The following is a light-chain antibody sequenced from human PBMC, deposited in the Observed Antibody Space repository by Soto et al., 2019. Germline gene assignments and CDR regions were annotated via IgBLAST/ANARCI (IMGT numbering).Light chain of an antibody. J-gene: IGLJ1*01. CDR1: SSDVGVYNY. V-gene: IGLV2-14*01. CDR3: SSYTASSTRV. Sequence: QSVLTQPASVSGSPGQSITISCTGTSSDVGVYNYVSWYQQHPGKAPKLMLFDVSHRPLGVSNRFSASKSDNTASLTISGLQPEDEADYYCSSYTASSTRVFGTGTKVTVL. CDR2: DVS.